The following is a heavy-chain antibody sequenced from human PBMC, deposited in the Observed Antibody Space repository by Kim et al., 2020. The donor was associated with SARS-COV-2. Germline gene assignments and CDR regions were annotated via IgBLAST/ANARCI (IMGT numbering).Heavy chain of an antibody. J-gene: IGHJ4*02. Sequence: SQKFQGRGTITRDTSASTAYMELSSLRSEDTAVYYCARDLIMTTVTTFDYWGQGTLVTVSS. V-gene: IGHV1-3*01. CDR3: ARDLIMTTVTTFDY. D-gene: IGHD4-17*01.